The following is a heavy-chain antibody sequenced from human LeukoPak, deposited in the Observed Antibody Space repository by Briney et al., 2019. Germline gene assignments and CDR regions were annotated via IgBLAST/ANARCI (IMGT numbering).Heavy chain of an antibody. V-gene: IGHV4-39*01. CDR3: AGDPITVAGNVFDF. D-gene: IGHD6-19*01. CDR2: IFHTGST. CDR1: DGSISSSNYS. Sequence: SETLSLTCTVSDGSISSSNYSWGWIRQPPGKGLDWIGSIFHTGSTYYNPSLKSRVTISVDTSKNQFSLKLSSVTAADTAVYYCAGDPITVAGNVFDFWGRGTVVTVSS. J-gene: IGHJ3*01.